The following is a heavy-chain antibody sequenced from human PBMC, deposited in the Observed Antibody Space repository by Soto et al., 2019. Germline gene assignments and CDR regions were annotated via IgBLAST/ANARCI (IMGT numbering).Heavy chain of an antibody. CDR1: GITFSNAW. CDR3: AKILADSSSWYGAPFDY. Sequence: PGGSLRLSCAASGITFSNAWMSWVRQAPGKGLEWVGRIKSKTDGGTTDYAAPVKGRFTISRDNSKNTLYLQMNSLRAEDTAVYYCAKILADSSSWYGAPFDYWGQGALVTVSS. CDR2: IKSKTDGGTT. J-gene: IGHJ4*02. V-gene: IGHV3-15*01. D-gene: IGHD6-13*01.